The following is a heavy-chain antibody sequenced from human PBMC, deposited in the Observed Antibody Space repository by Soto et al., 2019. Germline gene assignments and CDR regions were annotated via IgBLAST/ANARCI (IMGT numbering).Heavy chain of an antibody. Sequence: QVQLLQSGVEVKKPGASVKVSCKASGYTFATYGIGWVRQAPGQGLEWMGWITPSNGDTNYAQKLQGRGTMTTDTSTSTAYMEVRSLRSDDTAVYYCARLAPCNSEICYSRPLDYWGQGTLVTVSS. V-gene: IGHV1-18*01. J-gene: IGHJ4*02. CDR3: ARLAPCNSEICYSRPLDY. CDR1: GYTFATYG. CDR2: ITPSNGDT. D-gene: IGHD2-15*01.